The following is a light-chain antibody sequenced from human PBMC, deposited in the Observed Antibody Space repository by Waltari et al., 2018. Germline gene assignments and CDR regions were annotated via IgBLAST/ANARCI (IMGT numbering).Light chain of an antibody. V-gene: IGKV3-20*01. CDR2: GAS. CDR1: QRVSRS. CDR3: QHYVRLPVS. Sequence: EFVLTQFPGTLSLCPGDRATIPCRDNQRVSRSLAWYQQKPGHAPRLLIYGASSRATGIPGRFSGRGTGTDFSLTISRLEPEDFAVYYCQHYVRLPVSLGQGTKVEIK. J-gene: IGKJ1*01.